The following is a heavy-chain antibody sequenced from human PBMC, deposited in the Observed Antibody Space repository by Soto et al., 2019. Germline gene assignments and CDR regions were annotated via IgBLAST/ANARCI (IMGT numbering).Heavy chain of an antibody. CDR1: GGAFSSYT. Sequence: QVQLVQSGAEVKKPGSSVKVSCKASGGAFSSYTIGWVRHAPGQGLEWMGGIIPIFGTANYAQKFQGRVTITADESTSTAYMELSSLRSEDTAVYYCASPTKPLYYYYGMDVWGQGTTVTVSS. CDR3: ASPTKPLYYYYGMDV. V-gene: IGHV1-69*12. D-gene: IGHD1-1*01. J-gene: IGHJ6*02. CDR2: IIPIFGTA.